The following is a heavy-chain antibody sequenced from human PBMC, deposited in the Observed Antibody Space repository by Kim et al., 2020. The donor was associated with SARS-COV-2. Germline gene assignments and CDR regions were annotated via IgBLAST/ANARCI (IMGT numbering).Heavy chain of an antibody. CDR2: IKQDGNQK. J-gene: IGHJ3*02. Sequence: GVLRLSCAASGFTFSSYWMTWVRQAPGKGLEWVANIKQDGNQKYYVDSVKGRFTISRDNAKNSLYLQMNSLRAEDTAVYYCARDGDLYSSGKDAFDIWGQGTMVTVSS. V-gene: IGHV3-7*01. CDR3: ARDGDLYSSGKDAFDI. D-gene: IGHD6-19*01. CDR1: GFTFSSYW.